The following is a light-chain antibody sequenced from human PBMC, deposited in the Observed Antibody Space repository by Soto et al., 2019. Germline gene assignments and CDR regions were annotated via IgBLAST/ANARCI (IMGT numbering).Light chain of an antibody. CDR1: QSLENSDGNTF. CDR3: MQGTHRPWT. Sequence: DVVMTQSPLSLPVTLGQPASISCRSSQSLENSDGNTFLNWFQQRPGQSPRRLIYKVSNRDSGVPDRFSGSGSGTDFTLKISRVEAEDVGVSYCMQGTHRPWTFGQGTKVEIK. V-gene: IGKV2-30*01. J-gene: IGKJ1*01. CDR2: KVS.